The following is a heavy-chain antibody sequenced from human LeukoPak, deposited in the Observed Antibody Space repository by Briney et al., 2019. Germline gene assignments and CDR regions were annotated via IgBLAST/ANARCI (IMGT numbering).Heavy chain of an antibody. CDR2: IKQDGSEK. D-gene: IGHD5-24*01. CDR3: ARQRDGYNSPFDY. CDR1: GFTFSSYW. V-gene: IGHV3-7*01. J-gene: IGHJ4*02. Sequence: GGSLRLSCAASGFTFSSYWMSWVRQAPGKGLEWVANIKQDGSEKYYVDSVKGRFTISRDNAKNSLYLQMNSLRAGDTAVYYCARQRDGYNSPFDYWGQGTLVTVSS.